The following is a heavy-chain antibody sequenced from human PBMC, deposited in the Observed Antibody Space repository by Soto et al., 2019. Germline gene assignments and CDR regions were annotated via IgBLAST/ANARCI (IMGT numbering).Heavy chain of an antibody. V-gene: IGHV4-34*01. CDR1: GRSFSGYY. Sequence: SETLSLTRAVYGRSFSGYYWSWIRQPSGKGLERIGEINHSGSTNYNPSLKSRVTISVDTSKNQFSLKLSSVTAADTAVYYCARGSPIAVAGERTDYWGQGTLVTVSS. CDR2: INHSGST. J-gene: IGHJ4*02. D-gene: IGHD6-19*01. CDR3: ARGSPIAVAGERTDY.